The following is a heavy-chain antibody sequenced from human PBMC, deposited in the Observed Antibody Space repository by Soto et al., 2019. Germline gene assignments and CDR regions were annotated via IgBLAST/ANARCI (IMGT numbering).Heavy chain of an antibody. CDR3: ARPQNGDYTNDMLTGPIDY. Sequence: GESLKISCKGSGYMCTSYWIAWVRQIRGKVLGWMGIIYPVDSDTRYSPSFQGQVTISADKSISTSYLQWSSLKASDTDMYYCARPQNGDYTNDMLTGPIDYWGQGTLVTVSS. D-gene: IGHD3-9*01. CDR1: GYMCTSYW. J-gene: IGHJ4*02. V-gene: IGHV5-51*01. CDR2: IYPVDSDT.